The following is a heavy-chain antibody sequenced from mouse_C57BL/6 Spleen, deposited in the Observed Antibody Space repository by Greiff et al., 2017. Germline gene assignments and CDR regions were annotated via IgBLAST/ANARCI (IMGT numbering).Heavy chain of an antibody. D-gene: IGHD4-1*01. CDR3: ARNGTGFDY. CDR1: GFTFSSYG. Sequence: EVKLVESGGDLVKPGGSLKLSCAASGFTFSSYGMSWVRQTPDKRLEWVATISSGGSYTYYPDSVKGRFTISRDNAKNTLYLQISSLKSDDTAMYYCARNGTGFDYWGQGTTLTVSS. V-gene: IGHV5-6*01. CDR2: ISSGGSYT. J-gene: IGHJ2*01.